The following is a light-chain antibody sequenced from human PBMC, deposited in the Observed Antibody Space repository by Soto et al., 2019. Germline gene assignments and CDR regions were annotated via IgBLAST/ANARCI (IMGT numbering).Light chain of an antibody. CDR2: GAS. CDR3: QEYNSWPPIT. Sequence: EVVMTQSPATLSLSPRERATLSCRASQSVRSNLAWYQQKPGQAPRLLIYGASTRATGIPARFSGSGSGTEFTLTISSLQSEDFAVYYCQEYNSWPPITFGQGTRLEIK. CDR1: QSVRSN. V-gene: IGKV3-15*01. J-gene: IGKJ5*01.